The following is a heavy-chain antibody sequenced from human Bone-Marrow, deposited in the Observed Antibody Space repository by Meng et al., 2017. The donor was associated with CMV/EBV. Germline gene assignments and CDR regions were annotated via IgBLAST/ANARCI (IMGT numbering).Heavy chain of an antibody. J-gene: IGHJ4*02. CDR3: YGSFLGGVDH. Sequence: GGSLRLSCAASGFTFSNFAMSWVRHTPGKGLEWVSAITADDGSTHYADSVNGRFSISRDNFENTLYPQMNSLRADDTAVYYCYGSFLGGVDHWGQGTLVTVSS. CDR2: ITADDGST. V-gene: IGHV3-23*01. CDR1: GFTFSNFA. D-gene: IGHD3-10*01.